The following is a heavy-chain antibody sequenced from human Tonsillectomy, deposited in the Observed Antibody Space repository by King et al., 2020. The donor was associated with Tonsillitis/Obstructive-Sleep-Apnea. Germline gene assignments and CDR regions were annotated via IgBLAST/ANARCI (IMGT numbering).Heavy chain of an antibody. CDR2: IYSGGST. D-gene: IGHD3-10*01. CDR3: ARDQDYGSGSYFHYYYYRDV. J-gene: IGHJ6*03. Sequence: VQLVESGGGLIQPGGSLRLSCAASGFTVSSNYMSWVRQAPGKGLEWVSVIYSGGSTYYADSVKGRFTISRDNSKNTLYFQMNSQRAEDTAVYYFARDQDYGSGSYFHYYYYRDVWGKGNTVTVSS. V-gene: IGHV3-53*01. CDR1: GFTVSSNY.